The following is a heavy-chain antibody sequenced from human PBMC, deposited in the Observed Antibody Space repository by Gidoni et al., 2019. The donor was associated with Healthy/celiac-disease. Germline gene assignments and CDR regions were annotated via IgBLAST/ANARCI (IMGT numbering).Heavy chain of an antibody. V-gene: IGHV1-69*06. Sequence: QVQLVQSGAEVKKPGSSVKVSCKASGGTFSSYAISWVRQAPGQGLEWMGGIIPIFGTANYAQKFQGRGTITADKSTSTAYMELSRLRSEDTAVYYCATCRAPLPDLEPYDYYYYYYGMDVWGQGTTVTVSS. J-gene: IGHJ6*02. D-gene: IGHD1-1*01. CDR3: ATCRAPLPDLEPYDYYYYYYGMDV. CDR2: IIPIFGTA. CDR1: GGTFSSYA.